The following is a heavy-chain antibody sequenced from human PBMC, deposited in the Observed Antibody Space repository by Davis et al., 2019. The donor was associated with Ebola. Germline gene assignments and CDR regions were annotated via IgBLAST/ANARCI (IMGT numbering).Heavy chain of an antibody. CDR2: ISYDGSNK. CDR1: GFTFSSYG. CDR3: AKVLTGI. D-gene: IGHD2-8*02. J-gene: IGHJ4*02. V-gene: IGHV3-30*18. Sequence: GESLKISCVVSGFTFSSYGMHWVRQAPGKGLEWVAVISYDGSNKYYADSVKGRFTISRDNSKNTLYLQMNSLRAEDTAVYYCAKVLTGIWGQGTLVTVSS.